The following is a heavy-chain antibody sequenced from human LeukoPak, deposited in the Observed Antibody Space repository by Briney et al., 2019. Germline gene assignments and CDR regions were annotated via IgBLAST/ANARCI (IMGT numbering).Heavy chain of an antibody. D-gene: IGHD3-22*01. J-gene: IGHJ5*02. CDR1: GGTFISYA. CDR2: IIPIFGTA. Sequence: SVKVSFKASGGTFISYAISWVRQAPGQGLEWMGGIIPIFGTANYAQKFQGRVTITTDESTSTAYMELSSLRSEDTAVYYCARAGYYDSSGYSGNGFDPWGQGTLVTVSS. V-gene: IGHV1-69*05. CDR3: ARAGYYDSSGYSGNGFDP.